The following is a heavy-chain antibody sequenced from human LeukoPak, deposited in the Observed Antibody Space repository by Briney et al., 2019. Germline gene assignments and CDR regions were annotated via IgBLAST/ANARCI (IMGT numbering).Heavy chain of an antibody. J-gene: IGHJ4*02. D-gene: IGHD4-17*01. CDR2: ISYDGSNK. Sequence: GGFLRLSCAASGFIFSTYWLTWVRQAPGKGLEWVAVISYDGSNKYYADSVKGRFTISRDNSKNTLYLQMNSLRAEDTAVYYCAKVPHGDYAVDYWGQGTLVTVSS. CDR1: GFIFSTYW. CDR3: AKVPHGDYAVDY. V-gene: IGHV3-30*18.